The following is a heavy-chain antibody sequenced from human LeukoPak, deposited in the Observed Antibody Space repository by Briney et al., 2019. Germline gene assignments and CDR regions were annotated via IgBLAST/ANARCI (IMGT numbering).Heavy chain of an antibody. CDR2: IYSGGST. D-gene: IGHD4-17*01. CDR3: ARVATTVTHLDY. V-gene: IGHV3-53*01. J-gene: IGHJ4*02. Sequence: PGGSLRLSCAASGFTVSSNYMSWVRQAPGKGLEWVSVIYSGGSTYYADSVKGRFTISRDNSKNTLYLQMNSLRAEDTAVYYCARVATTVTHLDYWGQGTLVTVSS. CDR1: GFTVSSNY.